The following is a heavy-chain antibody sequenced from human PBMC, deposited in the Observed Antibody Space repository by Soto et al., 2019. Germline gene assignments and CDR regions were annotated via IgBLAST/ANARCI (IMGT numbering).Heavy chain of an antibody. V-gene: IGHV3-30-3*01. Sequence: GGSLRLSCAASGFTFSSYAMHWVRQAPGKGLEWVAVISYDGSNKYYADSVKGRFTISRDNSKNTLYLQMNSLRAEDTAVYYCARDPSRVAVAGTGDYWGQGTLVTVSS. J-gene: IGHJ4*02. CDR1: GFTFSSYA. D-gene: IGHD6-19*01. CDR3: ARDPSRVAVAGTGDY. CDR2: ISYDGSNK.